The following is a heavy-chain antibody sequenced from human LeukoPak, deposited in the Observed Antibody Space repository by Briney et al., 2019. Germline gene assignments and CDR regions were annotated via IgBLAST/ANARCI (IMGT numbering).Heavy chain of an antibody. CDR2: IIPIFGTA. D-gene: IGHD3-10*01. Sequence: SVKVSCKASGGTFSSHAISWVRQAPGQGLEWMGGIIPIFGTANYAQKFQGRVTITTDESTSTAYMELSSLRSEDTAVYYCAKVFMVRGVTKAWKTYYFDYWGQGTLVTVSS. CDR3: AKVFMVRGVTKAWKTYYFDY. CDR1: GGTFSSHA. J-gene: IGHJ4*02. V-gene: IGHV1-69*05.